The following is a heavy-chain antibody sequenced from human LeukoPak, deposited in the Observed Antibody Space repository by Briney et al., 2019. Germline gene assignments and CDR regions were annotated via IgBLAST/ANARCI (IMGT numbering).Heavy chain of an antibody. J-gene: IGHJ4*02. D-gene: IGHD3-9*01. Sequence: GGSLRLSCAASGFTFSSYGMHWVRQAPGKGLEWVAIISYGGDNKYYADSVKGRFTISRDNSKSMLYLQMNGLRPEDTAVYYCSRDGPRDYDILTALDYWGQGTVVSVSS. V-gene: IGHV3-30*03. CDR2: ISYGGDNK. CDR1: GFTFSSYG. CDR3: SRDGPRDYDILTALDY.